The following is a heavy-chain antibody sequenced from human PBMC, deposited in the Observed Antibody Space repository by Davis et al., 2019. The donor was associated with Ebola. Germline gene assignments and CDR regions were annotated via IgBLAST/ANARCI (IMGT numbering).Heavy chain of an antibody. Sequence: PSETLSLTCTVSGGSISSSSYYWGWIRQPPGKGLEWIGSIYYSGSTYYNPSLKSRVTISVDTSKNQFSLKLSSVTAADTAVYYCAIHYSGSYSWGYYFDYWGQGTLVTVSS. J-gene: IGHJ4*02. CDR3: AIHYSGSYSWGYYFDY. D-gene: IGHD1-26*01. CDR2: IYYSGST. V-gene: IGHV4-39*01. CDR1: GGSISSSSYY.